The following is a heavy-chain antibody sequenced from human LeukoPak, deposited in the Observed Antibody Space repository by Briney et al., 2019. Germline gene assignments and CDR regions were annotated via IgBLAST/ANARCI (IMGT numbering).Heavy chain of an antibody. V-gene: IGHV3-74*01. Sequence: PGGSLRLSCVASAFTFNNYWMHWVRQAPGKGLVWVSRIKGDGSNADSVKGRFTISRDNSKNTLYLHMNSLRAEDTAVYYCARDIAAGAPGYYFDYWGQGTLVTVSS. CDR1: AFTFNNYW. J-gene: IGHJ4*02. CDR2: IKGDGS. CDR3: ARDIAAGAPGYYFDY. D-gene: IGHD6-13*01.